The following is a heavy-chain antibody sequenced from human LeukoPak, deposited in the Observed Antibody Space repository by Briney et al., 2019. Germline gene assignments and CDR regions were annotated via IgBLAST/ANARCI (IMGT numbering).Heavy chain of an antibody. CDR1: GFTFSSYW. V-gene: IGHV3-7*03. Sequence: PGGSLRLSCAASGFTFSSYWMSWVRQAPGKGLEWVANIKQDGSEKYYVDSVKGRFTISRDNSKNTLYLQMNSLRAEDTAVYYCAKVNFGYSYGYWGQGTLVTVSS. CDR3: AKVNFGYSYGY. CDR2: IKQDGSEK. J-gene: IGHJ4*02. D-gene: IGHD5-18*01.